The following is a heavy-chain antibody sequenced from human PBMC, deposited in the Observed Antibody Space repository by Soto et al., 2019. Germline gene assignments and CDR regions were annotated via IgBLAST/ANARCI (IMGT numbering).Heavy chain of an antibody. V-gene: IGHV3-7*01. CDR1: GFTFSSYW. CDR2: IKQDGSEK. D-gene: IGHD6-13*01. J-gene: IGHJ6*02. Sequence: EVQLVESGGGVVQPGGSLRLSCAASGFTFSSYWMNWVRQAPVKGLEWVGNIKQDGSEKNYVDFMEGRLTIPRDNAENSLYLQMNSLRAEDTAVYYCARIASAGRGWDGWGLGTPV. CDR3: ARIASAGRGWDG.